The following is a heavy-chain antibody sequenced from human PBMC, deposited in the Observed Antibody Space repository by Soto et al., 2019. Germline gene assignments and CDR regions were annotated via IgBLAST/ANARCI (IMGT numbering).Heavy chain of an antibody. J-gene: IGHJ4*02. V-gene: IGHV3-30*03. CDR2: ISSDGSNK. Sequence: GGSLRLSCAASGFTFSSYGTHWVRQAPGKGLEWVAAISSDGSNKLYADSVKGRFTISRDNSKNTLYLQMNSLRVVDTAEYYCARDGYSYGYRFDYWGQATLVTVSS. CDR3: ARDGYSYGYRFDY. CDR1: GFTFSSYG. D-gene: IGHD5-18*01.